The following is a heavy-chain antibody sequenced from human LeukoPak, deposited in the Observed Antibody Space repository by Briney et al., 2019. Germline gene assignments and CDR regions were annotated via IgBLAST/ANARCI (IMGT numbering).Heavy chain of an antibody. V-gene: IGHV3-48*02. CDR3: ARRDPFDY. CDR2: ISSDSGTI. Sequence: GGSLRLSCAASGFTFSAYHMNWVRQAPGKGLEWISFISSDSGTIYYADSVKGRFTISRNNAANSLYLQMNNLRDEDTAVYYCARRDPFDYWGQGTMVTVSS. J-gene: IGHJ4*02. CDR1: GFTFSAYH.